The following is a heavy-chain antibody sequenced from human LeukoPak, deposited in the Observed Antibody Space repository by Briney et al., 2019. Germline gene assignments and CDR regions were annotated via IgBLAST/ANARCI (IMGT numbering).Heavy chain of an antibody. Sequence: SETLSLTCTVSGGSISSYYWSWIRQTPGKGLEWIGEIHETGRTNYSPALKSRVTMSVDKSKNQFSLNVNSVTAAETAVYYCAGDGGWGSGFAWGQGILVTVSS. CDR3: AGDGGWGSGFA. V-gene: IGHV4-59*12. CDR2: IHETGRT. CDR1: GGSISSYY. J-gene: IGHJ4*02. D-gene: IGHD6-19*01.